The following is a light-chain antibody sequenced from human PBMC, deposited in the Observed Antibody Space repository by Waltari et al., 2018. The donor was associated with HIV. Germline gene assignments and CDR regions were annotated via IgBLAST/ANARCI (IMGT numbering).Light chain of an antibody. Sequence: DINMTQSPSYLPASVGDRVTITCRASQNIINYLNWYHQSPGKAPKLLIFHASALQNGVSSRFSGSGSGTEFTLSIAGLQPDDFGTYSCQQTFSPPRTFGPGT. CDR2: HAS. CDR3: QQTFSPPRT. J-gene: IGKJ3*01. V-gene: IGKV1-39*01. CDR1: QNIINY.